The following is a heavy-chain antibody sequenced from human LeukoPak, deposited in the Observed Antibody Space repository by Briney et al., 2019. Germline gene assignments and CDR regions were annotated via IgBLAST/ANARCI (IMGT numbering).Heavy chain of an antibody. CDR2: MNPNSGNT. CDR3: ARVALGSWYFDL. V-gene: IGHV1-8*03. CDR1: GYTFTSYD. D-gene: IGHD2-15*01. J-gene: IGHJ2*01. Sequence: ASVKVSCKASGYTFTSYDIHWVRQVTGQGLEWMGWMNPNSGNTGYAQNFQGRVTISRNTSITTAYMELSSLTSDDTAVYHCARVALGSWYFDLWGRGTLVTVSS.